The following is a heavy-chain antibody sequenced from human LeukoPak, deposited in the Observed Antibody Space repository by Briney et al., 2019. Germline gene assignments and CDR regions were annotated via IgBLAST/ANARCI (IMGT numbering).Heavy chain of an antibody. CDR2: ISGSGGST. Sequence: GGSLRLSCAASGFTFSSYAMSWVRQAPGKGLEWVSAISGSGGSTYYADSVKGRFTISRDNSKNTLYLQMNSLRAEDTAVYYCAKYEGSGSYYSYYYYGMDVWGQGTTVTVSS. CDR3: AKYEGSGSYYSYYYYGMDV. CDR1: GFTFSSYA. J-gene: IGHJ6*02. D-gene: IGHD3-10*01. V-gene: IGHV3-23*01.